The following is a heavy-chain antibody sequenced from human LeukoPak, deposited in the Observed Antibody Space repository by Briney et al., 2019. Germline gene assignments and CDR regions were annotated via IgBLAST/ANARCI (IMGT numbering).Heavy chain of an antibody. V-gene: IGHV1-18*01. Sequence: ASVKVSCKASGYTFTSYGISWVRQAPGQGLEWMGWISAYNGNTNYAQKFQGRVTITRDTSASTAYMELSSLRSEDTAVYYCARGPTLSWTSAYYFDYWGQGTLVTVSS. CDR3: ARGPTLSWTSAYYFDY. CDR2: ISAYNGNT. D-gene: IGHD1-1*01. J-gene: IGHJ4*02. CDR1: GYTFTSYG.